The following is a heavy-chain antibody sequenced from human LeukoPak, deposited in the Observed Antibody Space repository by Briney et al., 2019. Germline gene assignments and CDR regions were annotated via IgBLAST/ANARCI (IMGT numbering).Heavy chain of an antibody. D-gene: IGHD6-13*01. Sequence: GGSLRLSCAASGFTFSSYAMHWVRQAPGKGLEYVSAISSNGGSTYYANSVKGRFTISRDNSKNTLYLQMGSLRAEDMAVYYCARDGYSSSWSGSLWNNWFDPWGQGTLVTASS. J-gene: IGHJ5*02. V-gene: IGHV3-64*01. CDR3: ARDGYSSSWSGSLWNNWFDP. CDR1: GFTFSSYA. CDR2: ISSNGGST.